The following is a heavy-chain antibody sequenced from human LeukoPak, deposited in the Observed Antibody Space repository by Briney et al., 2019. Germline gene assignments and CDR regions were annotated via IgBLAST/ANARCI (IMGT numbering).Heavy chain of an antibody. CDR1: GCTFSNAW. Sequence: PGGSLRLSCAASGCTFSNAWMSWVRQAAGKGLEWVGRIKSKTDGGTTDYAAPVKGRFTVSRDDSKNTLYLQMNSLKTEDTAVYYCTTKDFGGSSEWTDHWGQGSLVSVSS. D-gene: IGHD2-15*01. CDR2: IKSKTDGGTT. V-gene: IGHV3-15*01. J-gene: IGHJ4*02. CDR3: TTKDFGGSSEWTDH.